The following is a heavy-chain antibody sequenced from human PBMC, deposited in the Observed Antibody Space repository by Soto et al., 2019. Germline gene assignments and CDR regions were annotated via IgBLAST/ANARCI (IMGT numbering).Heavy chain of an antibody. CDR1: GYSFTRYG. Sequence: QVQLVQSGAEVKKPGASVKVSCKASGYSFTRYGISWVRQAPGQGLEWMGWISGYNANTNYPENLQGSVTMTTDTPASTAYMEVRNLLSDHAAGYYCARMGDDTYYCDGRDVWGQGTRVTVSS. J-gene: IGHJ6*02. V-gene: IGHV1-18*01. CDR3: ARMGDDTYYCDGRDV. CDR2: ISGYNANT. D-gene: IGHD3-16*01.